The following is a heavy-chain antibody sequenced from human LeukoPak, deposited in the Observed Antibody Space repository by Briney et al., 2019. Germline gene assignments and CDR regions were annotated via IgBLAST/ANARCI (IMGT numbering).Heavy chain of an antibody. CDR2: INQDGRIQ. Sequence: PGGSLRLSCAASGFPFSDYWMDCVRQAPGKGMEWVANINQDGRIQCYADSVRGRFIISRNNAKNSLYLQMYSLRTEDTAIYFCSRSLDYLGQGALVTVSS. CDR3: SRSLDY. CDR1: GFPFSDYW. V-gene: IGHV3-7*01. J-gene: IGHJ4*02.